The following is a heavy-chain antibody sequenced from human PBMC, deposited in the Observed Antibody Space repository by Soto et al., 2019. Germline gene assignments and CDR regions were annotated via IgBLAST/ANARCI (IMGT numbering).Heavy chain of an antibody. D-gene: IGHD6-13*01. CDR3: ARDARPESFPGYSSSRGWYYLDY. CDR1: GFTFSTYW. J-gene: IGHJ4*02. Sequence: GGSLRLSCAASGFTFSTYWMSWFRQAPGKGLEWVANIKQDGSEKYYVDSVKGRFTISRDNAKNSLYLQMNSLRAEDTAVYYCARDARPESFPGYSSSRGWYYLDYWGQGTLVTLSS. CDR2: IKQDGSEK. V-gene: IGHV3-7*05.